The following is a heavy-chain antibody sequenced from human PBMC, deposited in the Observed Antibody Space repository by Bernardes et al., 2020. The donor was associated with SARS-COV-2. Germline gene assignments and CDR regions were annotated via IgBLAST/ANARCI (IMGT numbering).Heavy chain of an antibody. J-gene: IGHJ4*02. CDR3: PRTDPSYSSGWSPLES. CDR1: GFTLTGYS. D-gene: IGHD6-19*01. Sequence: GGSLGLSCTASGFTLTGYSINWVRQAPGKGLEWVSYVSASGTTQYYADSVKGRFTISRDNANHSVYLQMNSLRAEDTAVYYCPRTDPSYSSGWSPLESWGQGILVTVSS. V-gene: IGHV3-48*01. CDR2: VSASGTTQ.